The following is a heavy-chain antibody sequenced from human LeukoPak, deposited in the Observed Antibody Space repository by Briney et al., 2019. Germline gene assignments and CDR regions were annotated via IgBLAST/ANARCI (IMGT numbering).Heavy chain of an antibody. CDR2: INPNSGGT. J-gene: IGHJ6*02. CDR1: GYTFIDYY. V-gene: IGHV1-2*05. Sequence: ASVKVSCKASGYTFIDYYMHWVRQAPGQGLEWMGRINPNSGGTNYAQKFQGRVTMTRDTSISTAYMELSRLRSDDTVVYYCARPRDSGYDSNGMDVWGQGTTVTVSS. CDR3: ARPRDSGYDSNGMDV. D-gene: IGHD5-12*01.